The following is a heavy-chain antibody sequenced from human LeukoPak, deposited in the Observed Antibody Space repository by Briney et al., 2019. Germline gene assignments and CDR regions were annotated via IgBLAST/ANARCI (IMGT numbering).Heavy chain of an antibody. CDR2: INHSGST. D-gene: IGHD6-13*01. CDR3: ARDGYSSSWPD. CDR1: GGSFSGYY. V-gene: IGHV4-34*01. J-gene: IGHJ4*02. Sequence: PSETLSLTCAVYGGSFSGYYWSWIRQPPGKGLEWIGEINHSGSTNYNPSLKSRVTISVDTSKNQFSLKLSSVTAADTAVYYCARDGYSSSWPDWGQGTLVTVSS.